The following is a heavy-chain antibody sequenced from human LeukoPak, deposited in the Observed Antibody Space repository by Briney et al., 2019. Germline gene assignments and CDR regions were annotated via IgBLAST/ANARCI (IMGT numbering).Heavy chain of an antibody. CDR1: VFPFSSYS. CDR3: VRENDSNGYYFY. J-gene: IGHJ1*01. Sequence: GGSLRLSCAVSVFPFSSYSIHWVRQAPSNGLEWVAVIWSDGSQQYYVDSVKGRFTISRDNSKNTLYLQMDSLRAEDTAVYYCVRENDSNGYYFYWGQGTLVTVSS. D-gene: IGHD3-22*01. V-gene: IGHV3-33*01. CDR2: IWSDGSQQ.